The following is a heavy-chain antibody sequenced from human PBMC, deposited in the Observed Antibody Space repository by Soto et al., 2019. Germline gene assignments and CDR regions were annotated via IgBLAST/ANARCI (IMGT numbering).Heavy chain of an antibody. CDR3: ARHSPYSSGWYEAYYYYSYYMDV. J-gene: IGHJ6*03. Sequence: SETLSLTCTVSGGSISSYYWSWIRQPPGKGLEWIGYIYYSGSTNYNPSLKSRVTISVDTSKNQFSLKLSSVTAADTAVYYCARHSPYSSGWYEAYYYYSYYMDVWGKGTTVTVSS. CDR2: IYYSGST. D-gene: IGHD6-19*01. V-gene: IGHV4-59*08. CDR1: GGSISSYY.